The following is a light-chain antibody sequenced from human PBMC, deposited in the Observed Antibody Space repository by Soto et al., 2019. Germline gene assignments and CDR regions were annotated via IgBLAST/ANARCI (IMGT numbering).Light chain of an antibody. CDR1: QSVSNN. J-gene: IGKJ4*01. Sequence: EIVMTQSPATLSVSPGERATLSCRASQSVSNNLAWYQQNPGQAPRLLIYHASTGATGIPARFSGSGSGTELTLTISSLQSEDFAVYYCQQYNEWPLTFGGGTQVEIK. V-gene: IGKV3-15*01. CDR2: HAS. CDR3: QQYNEWPLT.